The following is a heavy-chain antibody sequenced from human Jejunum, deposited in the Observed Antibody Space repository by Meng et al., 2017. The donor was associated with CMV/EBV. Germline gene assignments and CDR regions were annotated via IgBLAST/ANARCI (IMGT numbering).Heavy chain of an antibody. V-gene: IGHV4-4*07. D-gene: IGHD6-19*01. CDR1: GGSISNFY. CDR2: IYSSGTT. Sequence: QVPLPKSGPGRGEPCAPLSPPRRVSGGSISNFYWSWIRQPAGKGLEYIGRIYSSGTTKYNPSLNSRVTMSVDTSKNQFSLKVRSVTAADTAVYLCARHEVVGTAIFDYWGQGTLVTVSS. CDR3: ARHEVVGTAIFDY. J-gene: IGHJ4*02.